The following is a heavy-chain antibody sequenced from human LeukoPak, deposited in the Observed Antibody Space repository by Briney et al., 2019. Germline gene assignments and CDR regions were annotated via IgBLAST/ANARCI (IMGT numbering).Heavy chain of an antibody. CDR3: RAAAGPFDY. J-gene: IGHJ4*02. CDR2: INHSGST. V-gene: IGHV4-34*01. D-gene: IGHD6-13*01. Sequence: SETLSLTCAVYGGSYSGYYWSWIRQPPGKGLEWIGEINHSGSTNYNPSLKSRVTISVDTSKNQFSLKLSSVTAADTAVYYCRAAAGPFDYWGQGTLVTVSS. CDR1: GGSYSGYY.